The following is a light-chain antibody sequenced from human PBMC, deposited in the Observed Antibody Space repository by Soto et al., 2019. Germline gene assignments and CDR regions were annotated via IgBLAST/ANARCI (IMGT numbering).Light chain of an antibody. CDR3: AAWDDSLKGYV. J-gene: IGLJ1*01. Sequence: QSVVTQSPSASGSPGQRVTISCSGSRANIGINTVNWYQHLPGAAPKLLIYNNDQRPSGVPDRFSGSRSGTSASLAISGLQSEDEADYYCAAWDDSLKGYVFGTGTKLTVL. CDR2: NND. V-gene: IGLV1-44*01. CDR1: RANIGINT.